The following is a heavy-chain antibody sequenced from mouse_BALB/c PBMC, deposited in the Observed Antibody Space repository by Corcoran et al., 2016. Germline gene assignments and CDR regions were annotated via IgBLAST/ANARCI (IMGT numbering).Heavy chain of an antibody. Sequence: EVQLQQSGAELVKPGASVKLSCTASGFNIKDTYMHWVKQRPEQGLEWIGRIDPANGNTKYDPKFQGKATITADTSSNTAYLQLSSLTSEDTAVYYCARGYGSFHYYARDYWGQGTSVTVSS. V-gene: IGHV14-3*02. J-gene: IGHJ4*01. D-gene: IGHD1-1*01. CDR2: IDPANGNT. CDR3: ARGYGSFHYYARDY. CDR1: GFNIKDTY.